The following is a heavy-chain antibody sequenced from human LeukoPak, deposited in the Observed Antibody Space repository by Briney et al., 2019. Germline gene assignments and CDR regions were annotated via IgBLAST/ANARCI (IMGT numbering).Heavy chain of an antibody. Sequence: PGGSLRLSCAASGFIFSRHAMSWVRQAPGEGLEWVSTTGLESAHTLCADSVQGRFTVSRDNSRNTLDLQMDNLRVDDTAVYYCAKGDDIGKHPTRAYYFDIWGQGTLVTVSS. J-gene: IGHJ4*02. CDR2: TGLESAHT. D-gene: IGHD5-24*01. CDR3: AKGDDIGKHPTRAYYFDI. V-gene: IGHV3-23*01. CDR1: GFIFSRHA.